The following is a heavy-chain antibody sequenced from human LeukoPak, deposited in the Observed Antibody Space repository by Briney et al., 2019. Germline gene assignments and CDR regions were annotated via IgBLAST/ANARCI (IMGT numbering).Heavy chain of an antibody. V-gene: IGHV1-24*01. CDR1: GYTLTELS. Sequence: ASVKVSCKVSGYTLTELSMHWVRQAPGKGLEWMGGFDPEDGETIYAQKFQGRVTMTEDTSTGTAYMDLSSLRSEDTAVYYCATVTIAVAGTLSFDYWGQGTLVTVSS. J-gene: IGHJ4*02. CDR2: FDPEDGET. D-gene: IGHD6-19*01. CDR3: ATVTIAVAGTLSFDY.